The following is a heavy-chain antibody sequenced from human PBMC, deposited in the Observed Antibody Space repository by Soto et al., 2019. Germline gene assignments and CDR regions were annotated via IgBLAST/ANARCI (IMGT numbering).Heavy chain of an antibody. Sequence: PGGSLRLSCAASGFTFSSYWMHWVRQAPGKGLVWVSRINSDGSSTSYADSVKGRFTISRDNAKNTLYLQMNSLRAEDTAVYYCARDSPIVYYDILTGSESDLDAFDIWGQGTMVTVSS. CDR1: GFTFSSYW. V-gene: IGHV3-74*01. CDR3: ARDSPIVYYDILTGSESDLDAFDI. D-gene: IGHD3-9*01. CDR2: INSDGSST. J-gene: IGHJ3*02.